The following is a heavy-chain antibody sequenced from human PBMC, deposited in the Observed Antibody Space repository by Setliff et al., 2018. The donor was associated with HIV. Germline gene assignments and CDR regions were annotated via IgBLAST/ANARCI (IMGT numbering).Heavy chain of an antibody. CDR3: ARGNFGAAIRLQAFDP. CDR1: GFTFFDYA. CDR2: ISSSGSYI. V-gene: IGHV3-21*06. Sequence: GGSLRLSCAASGFTFFDYALNWVRQAPGKGLEWVSSISSSGSYIYYADSVKGRFTTSRDNAKNSLYLQMNSLRAEDTAVYYCARGNFGAAIRLQAFDPWGRGTKVTVSS. D-gene: IGHD3-3*01. J-gene: IGHJ3*01.